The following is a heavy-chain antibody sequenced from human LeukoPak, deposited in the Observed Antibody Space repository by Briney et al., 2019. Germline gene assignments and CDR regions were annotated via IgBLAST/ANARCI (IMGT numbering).Heavy chain of an antibody. CDR1: GFTFSSYA. CDR2: ISGSGGST. J-gene: IGHJ4*02. D-gene: IGHD3-9*01. Sequence: GGSLRLSCAASGFTFSSYAMSWVRQAPGKGLEWVSAISGSGGSTYYADSVKGRFTISRDNSKNTLYLQMNSLRVEDTAVYYCAKDNDILTGRDYWGQGTLVTVSS. CDR3: AKDNDILTGRDY. V-gene: IGHV3-23*01.